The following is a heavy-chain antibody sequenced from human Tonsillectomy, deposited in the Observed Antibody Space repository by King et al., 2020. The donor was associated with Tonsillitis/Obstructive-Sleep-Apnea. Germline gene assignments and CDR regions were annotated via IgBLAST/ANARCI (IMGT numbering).Heavy chain of an antibody. CDR3: ARLGYYDFWSGYSTGVDY. CDR2: IYPGDSDT. CDR1: GYSFTSYW. V-gene: IGHV5-51*01. Sequence: VQLVESGAEVKKPGESLKISCKGSGYSFTSYWIGWVRQMPGKGLEWMGIIYPGDSDTRYSPSFQGQFTISADKSISTTYLQWSSLKASDTAMYYCARLGYYDFWSGYSTGVDYWGQGTLVTVSS. J-gene: IGHJ4*02. D-gene: IGHD3-3*01.